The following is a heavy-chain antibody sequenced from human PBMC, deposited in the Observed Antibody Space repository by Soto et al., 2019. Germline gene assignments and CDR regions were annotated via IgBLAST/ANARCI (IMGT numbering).Heavy chain of an antibody. V-gene: IGHV3-23*01. D-gene: IGHD2-15*01. J-gene: IGHJ4*02. CDR1: GFTFSSYA. Sequence: PGGSLRLSCAASGFTFSSYAMSWVRQAPGKGLEWVSAISGSGGSTYYADSVKGRFTISRDNSKNTLYLQMNSLRAEDTAVYYCARKRLVVVAATGYYFDYWGQGTLVTVSS. CDR2: ISGSGGST. CDR3: ARKRLVVVAATGYYFDY.